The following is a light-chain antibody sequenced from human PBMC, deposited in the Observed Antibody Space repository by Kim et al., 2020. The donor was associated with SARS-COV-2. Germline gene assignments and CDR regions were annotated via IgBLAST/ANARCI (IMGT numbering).Light chain of an antibody. J-gene: IGKJ2*01. CDR1: ESLTDNE. Sequence: LSPGDRATLSCRTSESLTDNELAWYQQRPGQPPRLLIWGASNRVTGIPYRFSGSGSGADFTLTISRLEPEDFAVYYCQQYGSAQYTFGQGTEVEIK. V-gene: IGKV3-20*01. CDR2: GAS. CDR3: QQYGSAQYT.